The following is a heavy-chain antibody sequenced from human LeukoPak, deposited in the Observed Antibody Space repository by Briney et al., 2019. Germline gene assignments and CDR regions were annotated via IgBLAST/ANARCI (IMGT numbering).Heavy chain of an antibody. CDR3: AGNYDFWSAYYFDY. Sequence: GSLRLSCAASGFTFSSYWMSWVRQAPGKGLEWVAFIRYDGSNKYYADSVKGRFTISRDNAKNSLYLQMNSLRAEDTAVYYCAGNYDFWSAYYFDYWGQGTLVTVSS. V-gene: IGHV3-30*02. CDR2: IRYDGSNK. J-gene: IGHJ4*02. CDR1: GFTFSSYW. D-gene: IGHD3-3*01.